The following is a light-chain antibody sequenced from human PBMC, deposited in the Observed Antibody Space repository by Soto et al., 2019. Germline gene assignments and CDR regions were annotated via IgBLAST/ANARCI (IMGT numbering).Light chain of an antibody. CDR1: SSDIGAYNY. CDR2: DVS. J-gene: IGLJ2*01. Sequence: QSALTQPASVSGSPGQSITISCAGTSSDIGAYNYVSWYQQYPGKAPKLMIHDVSNRPSGVSDRFSGSKSGNTASLTISGLQAEDEADYYCSSHTRSTLVVFGGGTKVTVL. CDR3: SSHTRSTLVV. V-gene: IGLV2-14*01.